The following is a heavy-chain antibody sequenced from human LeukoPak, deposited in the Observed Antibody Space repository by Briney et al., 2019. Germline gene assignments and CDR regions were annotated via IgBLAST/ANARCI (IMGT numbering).Heavy chain of an antibody. V-gene: IGHV3-23*01. D-gene: IGHD5-12*01. Sequence: PGGSLRLSCAASGFTFTSYAMSWVRQPPGKGLEWVSGINSGGSTKYADSVKGRFTISRDNSQNTLYLQMNSLRAEDTAVYYCAKSFGRESGYELYCFDFWGQGAQVTVSS. CDR2: INSGGST. CDR1: GFTFTSYA. CDR3: AKSFGRESGYELYCFDF. J-gene: IGHJ4*02.